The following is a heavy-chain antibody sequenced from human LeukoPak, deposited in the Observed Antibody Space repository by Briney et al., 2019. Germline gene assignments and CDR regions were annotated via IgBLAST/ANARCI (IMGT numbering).Heavy chain of an antibody. Sequence: TGGSLRLSCAVSGFTFSSYAMSWVRQAPGKGLEWVSAISGSGGSTYYADSVKGRFTISRDNSKDTLYLQMNSLRAEDTAVYYCAKQLPAAGTFDYWGQGTLVTVSS. D-gene: IGHD6-19*01. CDR2: ISGSGGST. CDR1: GFTFSSYA. V-gene: IGHV3-23*01. CDR3: AKQLPAAGTFDY. J-gene: IGHJ4*02.